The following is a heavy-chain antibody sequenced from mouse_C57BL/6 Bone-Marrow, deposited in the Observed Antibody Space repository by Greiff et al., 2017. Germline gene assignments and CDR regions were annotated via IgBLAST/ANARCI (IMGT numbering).Heavy chain of an antibody. D-gene: IGHD2-4*01. Sequence: VQLQQSGAELVRPGASVTLSCKASGYTFTDYEMHWVKQTPVHGLEWIGAIDPETGGTAYNQKFKGKAILTADKSSSTAYMELRSLTSEDSAVYYGTKSIYYDYDAWFAYWGQGTLVTVSA. V-gene: IGHV1-15*01. CDR2: IDPETGGT. J-gene: IGHJ3*01. CDR3: TKSIYYDYDAWFAY. CDR1: GYTFTDYE.